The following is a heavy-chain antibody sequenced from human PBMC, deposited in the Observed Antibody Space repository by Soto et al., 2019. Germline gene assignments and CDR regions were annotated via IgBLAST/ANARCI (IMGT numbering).Heavy chain of an antibody. CDR1: NYLFGAFG. CDR2: ITPYNGNT. CDR3: ARISARRNDFDV. V-gene: IGHV1-18*01. J-gene: IGHJ3*01. Sequence: QVQLVQSGAEVKNPGASVKVSCQASNYLFGAFGISWVRQAPGQGLEWMGWITPYNGNTHYAEKFQDRVTMTAEKSTTTAYMEARRLTSDDTAVYFCARISARRNDFDVWGQGTVVTVSS.